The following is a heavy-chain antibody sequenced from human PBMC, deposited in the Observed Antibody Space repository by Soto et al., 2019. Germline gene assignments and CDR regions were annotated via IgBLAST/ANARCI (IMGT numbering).Heavy chain of an antibody. J-gene: IGHJ3*02. D-gene: IGHD3-10*01. Sequence: GESLKISCQTSGYRFTSYWIGWVRQMPGKGLEWMGIIYPGDSETRYSPSFQCHVTISADKSITTAYLQWSSLKASDTAMYYCARRDYYRSGSYDYAAAFGIWGKGTMVTVSS. CDR2: IYPGDSET. CDR3: ARRDYYRSGSYDYAAAFGI. V-gene: IGHV5-51*01. CDR1: GYRFTSYW.